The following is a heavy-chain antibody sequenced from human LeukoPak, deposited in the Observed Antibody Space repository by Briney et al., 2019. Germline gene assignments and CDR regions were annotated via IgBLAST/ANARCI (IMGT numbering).Heavy chain of an antibody. Sequence: PGGSLRLSCAASVFTVSSNYMSWVRQAPGKGLEWVSVIYSGGSTYYADSVKGRFTISRDNSKNTLYLQMNSLRAEDTAVYYCARGYGIVDYWGQGTLVTVSS. J-gene: IGHJ4*02. D-gene: IGHD6-13*01. CDR2: IYSGGST. CDR3: ARGYGIVDY. V-gene: IGHV3-66*02. CDR1: VFTVSSNY.